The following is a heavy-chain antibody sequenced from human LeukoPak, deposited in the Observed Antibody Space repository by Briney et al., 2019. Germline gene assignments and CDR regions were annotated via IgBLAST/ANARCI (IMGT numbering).Heavy chain of an antibody. D-gene: IGHD6-19*01. Sequence: PSETLSLTCAVSGGSISRSNWWSWVRQPPGKGLEWIGEIYHSGSTNYNPSLKSRVTISVDKSKNQFSLKLSSVTAADTAVYYCARDQRLSQWDWFDPWGQGTLVTVSS. V-gene: IGHV4-4*02. CDR1: GGSISRSNW. J-gene: IGHJ5*02. CDR2: IYHSGST. CDR3: ARDQRLSQWDWFDP.